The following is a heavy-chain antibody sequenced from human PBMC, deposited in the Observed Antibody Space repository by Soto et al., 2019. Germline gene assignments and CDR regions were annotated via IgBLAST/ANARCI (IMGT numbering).Heavy chain of an antibody. CDR1: GGSIIGHY. Sequence: SETLSLTCTVSGGSIIGHYWTWIRQSPGKGLEWIGYIFYSGSTYYNPSLKSRVTISVDTSKNQFSLKLSSVTAADTAVYYCARAYYDSSGYLDYWGQGTLVTVSS. CDR3: ARAYYDSSGYLDY. CDR2: IFYSGST. V-gene: IGHV4-59*11. J-gene: IGHJ4*02. D-gene: IGHD3-22*01.